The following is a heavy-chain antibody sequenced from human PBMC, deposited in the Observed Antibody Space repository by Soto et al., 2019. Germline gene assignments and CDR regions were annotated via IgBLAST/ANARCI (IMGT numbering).Heavy chain of an antibody. V-gene: IGHV5-51*03. CDR3: ARERGGTVAGTTAPGLDY. D-gene: IGHD2-15*01. CDR1: GYSFTSYW. Sequence: EVQLVQSGAEVKKPGESLKISCKGSGYSFTSYWIGWVRQMPGKGLEWMGIIYPGDSDTRYSPSFQGQVTISADKSISTAYLQWSSLKASDTAMYYCARERGGTVAGTTAPGLDYWGQGTLVTVSS. CDR2: IYPGDSDT. J-gene: IGHJ4*02.